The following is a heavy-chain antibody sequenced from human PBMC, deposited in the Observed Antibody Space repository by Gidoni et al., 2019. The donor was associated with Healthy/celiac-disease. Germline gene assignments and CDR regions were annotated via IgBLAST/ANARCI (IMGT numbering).Heavy chain of an antibody. D-gene: IGHD6-19*01. CDR1: GFTFDAYA. V-gene: IGHV3-9*01. J-gene: IGHJ3*02. CDR3: AKDSQWLARGDAFDI. Sequence: EVQLVESGGGVVQTGRSLRLSCAASGFTFDAYAMHWVRQAPGKGLEWVSGISWNSGSIGYADSVKGRFTISRDNAKNSLYLQMNSLRAEDTALYYCAKDSQWLARGDAFDIWGQGTMVTVSS. CDR2: ISWNSGSI.